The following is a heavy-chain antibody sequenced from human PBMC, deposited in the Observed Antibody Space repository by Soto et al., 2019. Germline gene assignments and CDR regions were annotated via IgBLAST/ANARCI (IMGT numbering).Heavy chain of an antibody. Sequence: EMQLLESGGDLVQPGGSLRLSCAASGFSFGDYAMTWVRQAPGKGLEYVSAISGSGVTTYSPDSMQGRFTISRDNSKNTLYLQMKSLRVEDTAVYYCAKDRDDIAMVDAFDFWGQGTTVTVSS. V-gene: IGHV3-23*01. D-gene: IGHD2-8*01. CDR3: AKDRDDIAMVDAFDF. J-gene: IGHJ3*01. CDR2: ISGSGVTT. CDR1: GFSFGDYA.